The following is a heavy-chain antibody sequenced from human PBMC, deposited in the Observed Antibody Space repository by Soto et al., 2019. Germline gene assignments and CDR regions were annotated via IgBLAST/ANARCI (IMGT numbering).Heavy chain of an antibody. CDR2: IKSKTAGGTT. Sequence: EVQLVESGGGLVKPGGPLTLSCAASGFTFTYAWMNWVRQAPGTGLEWVGRIKSKTAGGTTDYTAPVKGRFTISRDDSKNTLFLQMNSLKAEDTAVYYCATDRGAWGQGTLVTVSS. J-gene: IGHJ5*02. CDR1: GFTFTYAW. V-gene: IGHV3-15*07. CDR3: ATDRGA.